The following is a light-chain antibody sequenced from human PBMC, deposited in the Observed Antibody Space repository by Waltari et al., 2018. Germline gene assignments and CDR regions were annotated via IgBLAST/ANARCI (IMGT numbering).Light chain of an antibody. Sequence: EIVLTQFPATLSLSPAERAPLSCRANQSVDNFLAWYQHKPGQSPRLLIYDTSISAAGIPARFSGRGSGTDFTLTISSLQPEDFAVYYCQQRSKWPPITFGQGTRL. CDR1: QSVDNF. J-gene: IGKJ5*01. CDR3: QQRSKWPPIT. CDR2: DTS. V-gene: IGKV3-11*01.